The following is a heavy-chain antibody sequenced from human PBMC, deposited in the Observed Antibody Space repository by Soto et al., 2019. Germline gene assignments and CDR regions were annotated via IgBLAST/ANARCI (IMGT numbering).Heavy chain of an antibody. J-gene: IGHJ4*02. CDR2: ISSSSSYI. Sequence: EVQLVESGGGLVKPGGSLILCCAASGFTFSSYSMNWVRQAPGKGLEWVSSISSSSSYIYYADSVKGRFTISRDNAKNSLYLHMNSLRAEDTAVYYCARGPGPSGYWGQGTLVTVSS. V-gene: IGHV3-21*01. CDR1: GFTFSSYS. CDR3: ARGPGPSGY.